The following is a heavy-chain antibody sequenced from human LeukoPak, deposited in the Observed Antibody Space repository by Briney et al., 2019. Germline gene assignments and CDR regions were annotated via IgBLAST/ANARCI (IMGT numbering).Heavy chain of an antibody. Sequence: GGSLRLSCAASGFTFSSYGMHWVRQAPGKGLEWVAVIWYDGSRKNSADSVKGRFTISRDNSKNTLYLQMNSLRAEDTAVYYCARAPLATDAFDIWGQGTMVTVSS. CDR1: GFTFSSYG. CDR3: ARAPLATDAFDI. V-gene: IGHV3-33*01. CDR2: IWYDGSRK. J-gene: IGHJ3*02.